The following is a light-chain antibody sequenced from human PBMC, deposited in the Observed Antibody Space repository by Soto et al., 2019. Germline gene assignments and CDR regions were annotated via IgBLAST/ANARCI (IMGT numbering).Light chain of an antibody. CDR1: QSVSSSY. V-gene: IGKV3-20*01. CDR3: QQYGSSRT. J-gene: IGKJ1*01. CDR2: GAS. Sequence: EIVLTQSPGTLSLSPGERATLSCRASQSVSSSYLAWYQQKPGQAPRLLIYGASSRATGNPDRFSGSGSGTDFTLTIIRLEPEDFAVYYCQQYGSSRTFGQGTKVEIK.